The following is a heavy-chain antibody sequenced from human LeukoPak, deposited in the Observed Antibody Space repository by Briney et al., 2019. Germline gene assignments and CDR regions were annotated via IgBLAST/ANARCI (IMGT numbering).Heavy chain of an antibody. CDR1: GYTFTNYD. Sequence: ASVKVSCKASGYTFTNYDINWVRQATGQGLEWMGYMKPNSGNTGYAQKFQGRVTITRDTSASTAYMELSSLRSEDTAVYYCARGAGFAEPLPEYWGQGTLLTVSS. CDR3: ARGAGFAEPLPEY. D-gene: IGHD1-14*01. J-gene: IGHJ4*02. CDR2: MKPNSGNT. V-gene: IGHV1-8*01.